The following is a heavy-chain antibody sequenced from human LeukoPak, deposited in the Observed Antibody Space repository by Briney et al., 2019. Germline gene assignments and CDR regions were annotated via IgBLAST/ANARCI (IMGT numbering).Heavy chain of an antibody. Sequence: ASVKVSCKASGYTFSGYYMHWVRQAPGQGLEWMGWMNPNSSGINYAQKFQGRGTMTRDTSISTAYMELSSLRSDDTAVYYCARDVRWLSSGWGSRTYYAPYFDYWGQGTLVTVSS. CDR2: MNPNSSGI. CDR1: GYTFSGYY. J-gene: IGHJ4*02. CDR3: ARDVRWLSSGWGSRTYYAPYFDY. V-gene: IGHV1-2*02. D-gene: IGHD3-10*01.